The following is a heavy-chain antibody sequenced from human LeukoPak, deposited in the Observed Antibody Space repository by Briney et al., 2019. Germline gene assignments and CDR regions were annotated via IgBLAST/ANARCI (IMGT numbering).Heavy chain of an antibody. J-gene: IGHJ5*02. V-gene: IGHV3-7*01. CDR3: VREDDTKVPAQRGDWFDP. Sequence: GGSLRPSCAASGFTFSSYWMSWVRQAPGKGLEWVANIKQDGTEKNYVDSVKGRFTISRDNAKDSLYLQMNSLRAEDTAVYYCVREDDTKVPAQRGDWFDPWGQGTLVTVSS. CDR1: GFTFSSYW. D-gene: IGHD2-2*01. CDR2: IKQDGTEK.